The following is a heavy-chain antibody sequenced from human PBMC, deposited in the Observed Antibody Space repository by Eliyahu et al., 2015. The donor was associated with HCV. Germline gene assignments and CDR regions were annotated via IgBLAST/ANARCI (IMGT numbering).Heavy chain of an antibody. J-gene: IGHJ4*02. CDR1: GGSFSGYY. D-gene: IGHD3-10*01. CDR2: INHSGST. Sequence: QVQLQQWGAGLLKPSETLSLTCAVYGGSFSGYYWSWIRQPPGKGLEWIGEINHSGSTNYNPSLKSRVTISVDTSKNQFSLKLSSVTAADTAVYYCARGRWFGEFQSFDYWGQGTLVTVSS. CDR3: ARGRWFGEFQSFDY. V-gene: IGHV4-34*01.